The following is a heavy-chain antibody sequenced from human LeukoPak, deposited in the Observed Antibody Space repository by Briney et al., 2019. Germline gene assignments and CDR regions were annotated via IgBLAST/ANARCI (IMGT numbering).Heavy chain of an antibody. J-gene: IGHJ4*02. V-gene: IGHV4-59*12. CDR2: IYSNEAT. CDR3: AREGGPYRPLDY. Sequence: PSETLSLTCTVSGGSIKGYHWSWIRQPPGKGLEWIGYIYSNEATEYRPSLKSRVTISVDTSKNQFSLKLSSVTAADTAVYYCAREGGPYRPLDYSGQGTLVTVSS. CDR1: GGSIKGYH.